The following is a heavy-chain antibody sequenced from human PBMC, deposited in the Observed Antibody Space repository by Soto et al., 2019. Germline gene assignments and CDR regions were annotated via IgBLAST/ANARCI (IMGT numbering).Heavy chain of an antibody. D-gene: IGHD3-10*01. V-gene: IGHV1-18*01. J-gene: IGHJ3*02. CDR2: ISAYNGNT. CDR3: ARRDGSGSYGINDAFDI. CDR1: GYTFTSYG. Sequence: ASVKVSCKASGYTFTSYGISWVRQAPGQGLEWMGWISAYNGNTNYAQKLQGRVTMTTDTSTSTAYMELRSLRSDDTAVYYCARRDGSGSYGINDAFDIWGQGTMVTVSS.